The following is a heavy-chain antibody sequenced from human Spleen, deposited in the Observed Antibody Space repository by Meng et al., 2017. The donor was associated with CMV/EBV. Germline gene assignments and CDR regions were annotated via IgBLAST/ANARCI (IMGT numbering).Heavy chain of an antibody. CDR1: GSSVSSGSYF. J-gene: IGHJ4*02. CDR3: ARDVPLSDTSGYYFDY. D-gene: IGHD5-12*01. CDR2: IYYAGST. Sequence: SETLSLTCTVSGSSVSSGSYFWSWIRQPPGKGLEWIGYIYYAGSTNYSPSLKSRVTISVDTSKNQFSLRLSSVTAADTAVYYCARDVPLSDTSGYYFDYWGQGMLVTVSS. V-gene: IGHV4-61*01.